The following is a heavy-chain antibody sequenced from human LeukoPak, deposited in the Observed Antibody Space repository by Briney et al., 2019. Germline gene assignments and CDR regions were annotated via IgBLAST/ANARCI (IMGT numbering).Heavy chain of an antibody. D-gene: IGHD3-3*02. V-gene: IGHV3-23*01. CDR2: ISGSGGST. J-gene: IGHJ6*03. CDR3: ASPTQFWYYYMDV. Sequence: PGGSLRLSCAASGFTFSSYAMGWVRQAPGKGLEWVSAISGSGGSTYYADSVKGRFTISRDNSKNTLYLQMNSLRAEDTAVYYCASPTQFWYYYMDVWGKGTTVTVSS. CDR1: GFTFSSYA.